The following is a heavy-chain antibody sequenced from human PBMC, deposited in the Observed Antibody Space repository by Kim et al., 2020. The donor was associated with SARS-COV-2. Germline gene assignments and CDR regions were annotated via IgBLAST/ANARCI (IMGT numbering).Heavy chain of an antibody. J-gene: IGHJ4*02. CDR2: ISSNGGST. V-gene: IGHV3-64D*09. D-gene: IGHD6-19*01. CDR1: GFTFSSYA. CDR3: VKDQIPRVRQWGWGYFDY. Sequence: GGSLRLSCSASGFTFSSYAMHWVRQAPGKGLEYVSAISSNGGSTYYADSVKGRFTISRDNSKNTLYLQMSSLRAEDTAVYYCVKDQIPRVRQWGWGYFDYWGQGTLVTVSS.